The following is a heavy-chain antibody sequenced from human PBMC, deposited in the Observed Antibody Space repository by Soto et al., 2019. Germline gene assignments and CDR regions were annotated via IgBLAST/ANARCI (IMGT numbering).Heavy chain of an antibody. J-gene: IGHJ4*02. V-gene: IGHV3-23*01. D-gene: IGHD2-2*01. CDR3: AKLDRGSTSSWYDY. CDR1: GFTFSSYA. CDR2: ISGCGGST. Sequence: GGFLRLSCAASGFTFSSYAMSWVRQAPGKGLEWVSAISGCGGSTYYADSVKGRFTISRDNSKNTLYQQMNSLRAEDKAVYYCAKLDRGSTSSWYDYWGQGTLVTVSS.